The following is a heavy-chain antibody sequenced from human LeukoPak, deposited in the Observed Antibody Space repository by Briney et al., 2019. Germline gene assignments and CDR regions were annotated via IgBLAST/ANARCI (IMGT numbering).Heavy chain of an antibody. Sequence: SETLSLTCSVSSGSISSDSYYWGWIRQPPGKGLEWIGYIYYSGSTNYNPSLKSRVTISVDTSKNQFSLKLSSVTAADTAVYYCARGPGGLRSPVIGSLAITNYYMDVWGKGTTVTVS. V-gene: IGHV4-61*01. CDR3: ARGPGGLRSPVIGSLAITNYYMDV. D-gene: IGHD1-14*01. CDR2: IYYSGST. J-gene: IGHJ6*03. CDR1: SGSISSDSYY.